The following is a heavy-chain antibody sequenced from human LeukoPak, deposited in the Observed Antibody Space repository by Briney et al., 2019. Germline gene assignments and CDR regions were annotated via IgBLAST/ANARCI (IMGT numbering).Heavy chain of an antibody. J-gene: IGHJ3*02. Sequence: PGGSLRLSCAASGFTFSSYSMNWVRQAPGKGLEWVSSISSSSSYIYHADSVKGRFTISRDNAKNSLYLQMNSLRAEDTAVYYCFVRGGSLGYSDAFDIWGQGTMVTVSS. CDR2: ISSSSSYI. CDR3: FVRGGSLGYSDAFDI. CDR1: GFTFSSYS. D-gene: IGHD1-26*01. V-gene: IGHV3-21*01.